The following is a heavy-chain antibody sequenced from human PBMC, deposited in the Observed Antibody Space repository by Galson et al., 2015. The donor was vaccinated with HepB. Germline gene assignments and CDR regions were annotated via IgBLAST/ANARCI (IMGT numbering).Heavy chain of an antibody. Sequence: SVKVSCKASGGTFSSYAISWVRQAPGQGLEWMGGIIPIFGTANYAQKFQGRVTITADESTSTAYMELSSLRSEDTAVYYCARDRYYDSSDGFDPWGQGTLVTVSS. CDR2: IIPIFGTA. D-gene: IGHD3-22*01. CDR3: ARDRYYDSSDGFDP. CDR1: GGTFSSYA. V-gene: IGHV1-69*13. J-gene: IGHJ5*02.